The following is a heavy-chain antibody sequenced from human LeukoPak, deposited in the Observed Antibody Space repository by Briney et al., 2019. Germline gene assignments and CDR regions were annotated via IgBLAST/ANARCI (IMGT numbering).Heavy chain of an antibody. CDR2: IYPGDSDT. V-gene: IGHV5-51*01. J-gene: IGHJ4*02. Sequence: GESLQISCQGSGYSFTSYWIGWVRQMPGKGLEWVGIIYPGDSDTRYSPSFQGQVTISADKSISTAYLQWSSLKASDTAMYYCARHHYYDSSGYFYWGQGTLVTVSS. CDR3: ARHHYYDSSGYFY. CDR1: GYSFTSYW. D-gene: IGHD3-22*01.